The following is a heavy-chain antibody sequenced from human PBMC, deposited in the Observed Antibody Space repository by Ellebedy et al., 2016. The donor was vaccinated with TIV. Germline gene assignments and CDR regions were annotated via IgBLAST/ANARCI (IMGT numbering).Heavy chain of an antibody. CDR1: GYTFTSNY. Sequence: ASVKVSCXASGYTFTSNYLHWVRQAPGQGLEWMGIINPSSGSTRYAQGTRYAQKFQGRVTMTRDTSTSTVYMQLSSLTSEDTAVYYCAREGVVTRDFDYWGQGTTVTVSS. J-gene: IGHJ4*02. CDR2: INPSSGST. D-gene: IGHD4-23*01. CDR3: AREGVVTRDFDY. V-gene: IGHV1-46*01.